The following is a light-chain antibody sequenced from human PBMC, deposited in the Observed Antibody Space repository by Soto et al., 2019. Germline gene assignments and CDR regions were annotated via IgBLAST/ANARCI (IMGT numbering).Light chain of an antibody. J-gene: IGKJ5*01. CDR2: GAS. Sequence: DIQMTQSPSSLSASVRDRVTITCRASQSISSYLNWYQQKPGKAPNLLIYGASSLQSGVPSRFSGSGSGTDFTLTISRLEPEDFALYYCQQYVTSAITFGQGTRLEI. CDR3: QQYVTSAIT. V-gene: IGKV1-39*01. CDR1: QSISSY.